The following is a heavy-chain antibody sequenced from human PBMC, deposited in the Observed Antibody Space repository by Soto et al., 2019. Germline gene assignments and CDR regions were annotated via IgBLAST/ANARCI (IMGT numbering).Heavy chain of an antibody. Sequence: GESVRLSFATSGFPFIIFWMHWIRQAPGKGLVWVSRINSDGSSTSYADSVKGRFTISRDNAKNTLYLQMNSLRAEDTAVYYCARDTVEDIVVVPAAMSLYYYYGMD. D-gene: IGHD2-2*01. CDR2: INSDGSST. CDR3: ARDTVEDIVVVPAAMSLYYYYGMD. J-gene: IGHJ6*01. CDR1: GFPFIIFW. V-gene: IGHV3-74*01.